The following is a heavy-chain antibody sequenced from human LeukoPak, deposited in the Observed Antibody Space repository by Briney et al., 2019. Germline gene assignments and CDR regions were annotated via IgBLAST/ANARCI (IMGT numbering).Heavy chain of an antibody. Sequence: GGSLRLSCAASGFAFSSYEMNWVRQAPGKGLAWVSYISSSGSTIYYADSVKGRFTISRDNAKNSLYLQMNSLRAEDTAVYYCATLGATPDYWGPGTLVTVSS. J-gene: IGHJ4*02. CDR2: ISSSGSTI. V-gene: IGHV3-48*03. CDR1: GFAFSSYE. CDR3: ATLGATPDY. D-gene: IGHD1-26*01.